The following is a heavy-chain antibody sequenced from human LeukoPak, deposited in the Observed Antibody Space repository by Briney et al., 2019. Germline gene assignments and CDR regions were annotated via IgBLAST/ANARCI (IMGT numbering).Heavy chain of an antibody. Sequence: SETLSLTCTVSGGSISSGDYYWSWIRQPPGKGLEWIGYIYYSGSTYYNPSLKSRVTISVDTSKNQFSLKLSSVTAADTAVYYCARVFLLRDYSNLGGAFDIWGQGTMVTVSS. J-gene: IGHJ3*02. CDR2: IYYSGST. V-gene: IGHV4-30-4*08. D-gene: IGHD4-11*01. CDR3: ARVFLLRDYSNLGGAFDI. CDR1: GGSISSGDYY.